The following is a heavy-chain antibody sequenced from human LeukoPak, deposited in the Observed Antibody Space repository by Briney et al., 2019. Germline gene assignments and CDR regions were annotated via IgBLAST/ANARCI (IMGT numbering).Heavy chain of an antibody. V-gene: IGHV3-21*01. J-gene: IGHJ3*02. CDR1: GFTFSTYT. Sequence: GGSLRLSCAASGFTFSTYTMNWVRQAPGKGLEWVSSISSSSSDTYYADSVKGRFTMSRDNAENSLYLQMNSLRAEDTAVYYCARPLSSSWYKDAFDTWGQGTMVTVSS. CDR3: ARPLSSSWYKDAFDT. D-gene: IGHD6-13*01. CDR2: ISSSSSDT.